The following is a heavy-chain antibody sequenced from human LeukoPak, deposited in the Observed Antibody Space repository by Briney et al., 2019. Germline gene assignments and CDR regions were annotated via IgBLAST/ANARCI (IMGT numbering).Heavy chain of an antibody. J-gene: IGHJ5*02. CDR3: ARMYYYDTSDPNWFDP. CDR2: INPNSGGT. V-gene: IGHV1-2*02. Sequence: ASVKVSCKASGYTFTGYYMHWVRQAPGQGLEWMGWINPNSGGTNYAQKFQGRVTMTRDTSISTAYMEVSSLRSEDTAVYYCARMYYYDTSDPNWFDPWGQGTLVTVSS. CDR1: GYTFTGYY. D-gene: IGHD3-22*01.